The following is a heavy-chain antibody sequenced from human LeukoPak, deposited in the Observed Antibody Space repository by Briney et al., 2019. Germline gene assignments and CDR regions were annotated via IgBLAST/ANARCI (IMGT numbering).Heavy chain of an antibody. CDR3: ARGKSYYDYVWGSYRPLTN. Sequence: PGGSLRLSCAASGFTFTSHSLNWVRQAPGKGLEWVSSISSSSSYIYYADSVKGRFSISRDNARNSLYLQMNSLTAEDTAVYYCARGKSYYDYVWGSYRPLTNWGQGTLVTVSS. D-gene: IGHD3-16*02. J-gene: IGHJ4*02. V-gene: IGHV3-21*01. CDR1: GFTFTSHS. CDR2: ISSSSSYI.